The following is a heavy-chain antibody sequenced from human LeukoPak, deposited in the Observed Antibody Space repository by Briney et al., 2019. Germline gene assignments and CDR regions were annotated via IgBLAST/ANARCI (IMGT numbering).Heavy chain of an antibody. Sequence: ASVKVSCKASGYTFTSYYTHWVRQAPGQGLEWMGIINPSGGSTSYAQKFQGRVTMTRDMSTSTVYMELSSLRSEDTAVYYCARVKYYYDSSGVEEGFDYWGQGTLVTVSS. V-gene: IGHV1-46*01. CDR2: INPSGGST. J-gene: IGHJ4*02. CDR3: ARVKYYYDSSGVEEGFDY. CDR1: GYTFTSYY. D-gene: IGHD3-22*01.